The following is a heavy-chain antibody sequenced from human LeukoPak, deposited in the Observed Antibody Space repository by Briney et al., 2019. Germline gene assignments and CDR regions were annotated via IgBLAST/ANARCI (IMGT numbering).Heavy chain of an antibody. CDR3: ARAMVRGVRPPYYYYFYMDV. CDR1: GGTFSSYA. CDR2: IIPIFGTA. D-gene: IGHD3-10*01. Sequence: SVKVSCKASGGTFSSYAISWVRQTPGQGLEWMWGIIPIFGTANYAQKFHGRVTITADESTSTAYMELSSLRSEDTAVYYCARAMVRGVRPPYYYYFYMDVWGKGTTVTVSS. V-gene: IGHV1-69*13. J-gene: IGHJ6*03.